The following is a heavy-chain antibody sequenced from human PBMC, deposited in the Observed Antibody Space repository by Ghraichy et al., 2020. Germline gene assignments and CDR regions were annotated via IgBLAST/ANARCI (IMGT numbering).Heavy chain of an antibody. CDR3: ARHISAAFDI. V-gene: IGHV4-34*01. CDR1: GGSFSGY. D-gene: IGHD1-14*01. Sequence: SETLSLTCAVSGGSFSGYWSWIRQSPGEGLEWIGEIHHSGNTIYNPSLKSRVTISIDTSKNQFSLKLNSVTAADTAVYHCARHISAAFDIWGQGTVVTVSS. J-gene: IGHJ3*02. CDR2: IHHSGNT.